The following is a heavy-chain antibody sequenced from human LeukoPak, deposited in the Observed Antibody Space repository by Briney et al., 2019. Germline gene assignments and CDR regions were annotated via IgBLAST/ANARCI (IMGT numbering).Heavy chain of an antibody. CDR3: ATDPDIAVAVVA. CDR2: IIPIFGTA. Sequence: ASVKVSCKASGGTFSSYAISWVRQAPGQGLEWMGGIIPIFGTANYAQKFQGRVTITADESTSTAYMGLSSLRSEDTAVYYCATDPDIAVAVVAWGQGTLVTVSS. J-gene: IGHJ5*02. V-gene: IGHV1-69*13. D-gene: IGHD6-19*01. CDR1: GGTFSSYA.